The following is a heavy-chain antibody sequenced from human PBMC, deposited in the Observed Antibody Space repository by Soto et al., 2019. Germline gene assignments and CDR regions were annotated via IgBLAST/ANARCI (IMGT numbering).Heavy chain of an antibody. CDR3: AKDRARLRFSWDSSGYFGTVL. J-gene: IGHJ4*02. Sequence: GGSLRLSCAASEFTFSSYAMSWVRQAPGKGLEWVSGISGSGDRTYYADSVEGRFTISRDNSKNTLYLQMNSLRADDTAVYYCAKDRARLRFSWDSSGYFGTVLWGPGTLVTVSS. V-gene: IGHV3-23*01. D-gene: IGHD3-22*01. CDR1: EFTFSSYA. CDR2: ISGSGDRT.